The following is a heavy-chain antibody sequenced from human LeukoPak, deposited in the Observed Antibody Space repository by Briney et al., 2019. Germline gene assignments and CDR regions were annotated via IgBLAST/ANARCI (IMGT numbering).Heavy chain of an antibody. CDR2: IHEDGSDK. D-gene: IGHD1-14*01. J-gene: IGHJ3*02. CDR1: GLTFSSYW. V-gene: IGHV3-7*05. CDR3: ARTLRLGTPRAFDI. Sequence: GGSLRLSCVVSGLTFSSYWMNWVRQAPGKGLEWVANIHEDGSDKYYVDSVKGRFTISRDNAKNSLYLQMNSLRAEDTALYYCARTLRLGTPRAFDIWGRGTMVTVSS.